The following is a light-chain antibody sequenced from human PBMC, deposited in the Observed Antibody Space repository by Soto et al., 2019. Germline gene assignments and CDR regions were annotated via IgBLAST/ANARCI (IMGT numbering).Light chain of an antibody. CDR3: QQHDNSPWM. Sequence: EMVLTQSPGTLSLSPGERATLSCRASQSVGTFFAWYQQKPGQAPRLLIYDASNRATGIPARFSGSGSGTDFTLTISRLEPEDFAVYYCQQHDNSPWMFGQGTKVDIK. V-gene: IGKV3-11*01. CDR2: DAS. CDR1: QSVGTF. J-gene: IGKJ1*01.